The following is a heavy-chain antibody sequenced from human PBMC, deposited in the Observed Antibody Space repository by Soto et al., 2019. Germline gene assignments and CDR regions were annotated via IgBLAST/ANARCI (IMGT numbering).Heavy chain of an antibody. J-gene: IGHJ6*02. CDR2: IIPIFGTA. CDR3: GVSHYCYYGMDV. CDR1: GGTFSSYA. V-gene: IGHV1-69*12. Sequence: QVQLVQSGAEVKKPGSSVKVSCKASGGTFSSYAISWVRQAPGQGLEWMGGIIPIFGTANYAQKFQGRVTITADESTSTADMELSSLRSEDTAVYYCGVSHYCYYGMDVWGQGTTVTVSS.